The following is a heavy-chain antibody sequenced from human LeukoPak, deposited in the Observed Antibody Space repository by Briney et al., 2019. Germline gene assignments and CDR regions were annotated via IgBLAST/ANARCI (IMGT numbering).Heavy chain of an antibody. D-gene: IGHD3-9*01. V-gene: IGHV3-7*01. CDR2: IKQDGSEK. Sequence: GGSLRLSCVASGFSFSSSWMTWIRQPPGKGLEWVANIKQDGSEKNNVDSVKGRFTISRDNAKNSVYLQMDSLRGEDTAVYYCARLRYSDFWGQGTLVSVSS. CDR3: ARLRYSDF. CDR1: GFSFSSSW. J-gene: IGHJ4*02.